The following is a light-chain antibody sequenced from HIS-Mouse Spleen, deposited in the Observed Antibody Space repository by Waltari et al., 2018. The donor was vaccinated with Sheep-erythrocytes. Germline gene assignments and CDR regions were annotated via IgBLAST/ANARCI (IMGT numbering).Light chain of an antibody. CDR3: QAWDSSTAWV. V-gene: IGLV3-1*01. CDR1: KLGDKY. CDR2: QDS. Sequence: SYELTQPPSVSVSPGQTASITCSGDKLGDKYACWYQQKPGQSPVLVIYQDSKRPSGIPMLFSGSISENTATLTIGGTHAMDEADYYCQAWDSSTAWVFGGGTKLTVL. J-gene: IGLJ3*02.